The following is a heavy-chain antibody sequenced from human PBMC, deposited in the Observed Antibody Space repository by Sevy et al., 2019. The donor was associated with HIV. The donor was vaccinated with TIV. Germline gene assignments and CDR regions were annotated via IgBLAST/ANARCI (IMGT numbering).Heavy chain of an antibody. D-gene: IGHD3-9*01. CDR3: ARNSRPPNDILTGYSNYYYYYMDV. V-gene: IGHV4-4*07. CDR1: GGSISSYY. J-gene: IGHJ6*03. Sequence: SETLSLTCTVSGGSISSYYWSWIRQPAGKGLEWIGRIYTSGSTNDNPSLKSRVTMSVDTSKNKFSLKLSSVTAADTAVYYSARNSRPPNDILTGYSNYYYYYMDVWGKGTTVTVSS. CDR2: IYTSGST.